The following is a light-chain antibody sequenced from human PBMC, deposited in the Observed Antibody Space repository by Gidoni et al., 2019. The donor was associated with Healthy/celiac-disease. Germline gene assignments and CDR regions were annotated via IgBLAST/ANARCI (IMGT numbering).Light chain of an antibody. J-gene: IGKJ5*01. CDR3: QQSYSRPIT. V-gene: IGKV1-39*01. CDR2: AAS. Sequence: DIQMTQSPSSLSASVGDRVTITCRASQSISNSLNWGQQKPGKAPKILIFAASNLQSGVPSRVSGSGSGTDFTLTISSLQPEDFATYYCQQSYSRPITFGQGTRLEIK. CDR1: QSISNS.